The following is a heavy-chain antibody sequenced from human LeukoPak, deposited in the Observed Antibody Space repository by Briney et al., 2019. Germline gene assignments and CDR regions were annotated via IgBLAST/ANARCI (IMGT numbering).Heavy chain of an antibody. V-gene: IGHV3-11*01. CDR2: ISSSGTTI. J-gene: IGHJ4*02. CDR1: GFTFSDYY. D-gene: IGHD4-23*01. Sequence: GGSLRLSCAASGFTFSDYYMTWIRQAPGKGLEWVSHISSSGTTIYYAESVKGRFTISRDNAKNSLFLQMNSLRTEDTAVYYCARDGGNSYFDYWGQGTLVTVSS. CDR3: ARDGGNSYFDY.